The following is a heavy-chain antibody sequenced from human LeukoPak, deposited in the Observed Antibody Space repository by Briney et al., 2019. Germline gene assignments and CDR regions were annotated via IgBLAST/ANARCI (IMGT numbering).Heavy chain of an antibody. J-gene: IGHJ3*02. Sequence: SVKVSCKASGNTFTGYYVHWVRQAPGQGLEWMGGIIPIFGTANYAQKFQGRVTITADESTSTAYMELSSLRSEDTAVYYCARGKFNDYVWGSYRYDAFDIWGQGTMVTVSS. D-gene: IGHD3-16*02. V-gene: IGHV1-69*13. CDR3: ARGKFNDYVWGSYRYDAFDI. CDR1: GNTFTGYY. CDR2: IIPIFGTA.